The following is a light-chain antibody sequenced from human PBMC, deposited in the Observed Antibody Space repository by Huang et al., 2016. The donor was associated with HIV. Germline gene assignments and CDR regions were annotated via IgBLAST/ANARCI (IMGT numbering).Light chain of an antibody. Sequence: DIQMPQSPSSLSAFVGDNVTITCRASQNIDIHLNWYQQKQVNGPQLLIYTTSTLYEWVPSRFSGSGAGTHFTLTINSLQPEDSATYSCQQSYSSPRVTFGPGTKINI. CDR2: TTS. CDR1: QNIDIH. V-gene: IGKV1-39*01. J-gene: IGKJ3*01. CDR3: QQSYSSPRVT.